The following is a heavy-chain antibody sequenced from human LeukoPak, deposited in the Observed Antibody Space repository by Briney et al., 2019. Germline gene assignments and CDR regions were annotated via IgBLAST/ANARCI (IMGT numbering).Heavy chain of an antibody. CDR1: GFTFSSYG. CDR2: IRFDGSSN. V-gene: IGHV3-30*02. CDR3: AKDGGGYYPYYYYYMDV. Sequence: RTGGSLRLSCAASGFTFSSYGIHWVRQAPGKGLEWVAFIRFDGSSNSYADSVKGRFTISRDNSNNMLYLQMNSLRAEDTAVYYCAKDGGGYYPYYYYYMDVWGKGTTVTVSS. D-gene: IGHD3-22*01. J-gene: IGHJ6*03.